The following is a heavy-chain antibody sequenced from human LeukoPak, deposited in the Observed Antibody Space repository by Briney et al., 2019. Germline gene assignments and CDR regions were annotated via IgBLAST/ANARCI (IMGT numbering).Heavy chain of an antibody. Sequence: SETLSLTCTVSGGSISSGSYYWSWIRQPAGKGLEWIGRIYTSGSTNYNPSLKSRVTISVDTSKNQFTLKLSSVTAADTAVYYCARDCGGSSWSKAYNWFDPWGQGTLVTVSS. CDR3: ARDCGGSSWSKAYNWFDP. CDR2: IYTSGST. CDR1: GGSISSGSYY. J-gene: IGHJ5*02. D-gene: IGHD6-13*01. V-gene: IGHV4-61*02.